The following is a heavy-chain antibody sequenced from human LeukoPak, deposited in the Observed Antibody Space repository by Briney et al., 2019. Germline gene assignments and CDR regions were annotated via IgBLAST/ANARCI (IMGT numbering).Heavy chain of an antibody. V-gene: IGHV4-38-2*02. CDR3: ARASITRVAFDI. J-gene: IGHJ3*02. CDR2: IYHSGST. CDR1: GYSISSGYY. Sequence: SETLSLTCTVSGYSISSGYYWGWIRQPPGKGLEWIGSIYHSGSTYYNPSLKSRVTISVDTSKNQFSLKLSSVTAADTAVYYCARASITRVAFDIWGQGTMVTVSS. D-gene: IGHD3-10*01.